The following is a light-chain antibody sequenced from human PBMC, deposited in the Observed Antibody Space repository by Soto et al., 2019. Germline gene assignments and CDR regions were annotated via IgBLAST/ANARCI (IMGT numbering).Light chain of an antibody. CDR1: NSDVGAYNY. J-gene: IGLJ2*01. CDR3: SSYTSSSTRV. V-gene: IGLV2-14*01. CDR2: DVS. Sequence: QSALTQPASVSGSPGQSITISCTGTNSDVGAYNYVSWYQQHPGKAPKLMIYDVSNRPSGVSNRFSGSKSGNTASLTISGLRAEDEADYYCSSYTSSSTRVFGGGTQLPVL.